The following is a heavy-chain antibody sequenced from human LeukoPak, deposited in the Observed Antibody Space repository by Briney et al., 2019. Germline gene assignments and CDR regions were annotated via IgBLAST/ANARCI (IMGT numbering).Heavy chain of an antibody. CDR1: GGSISSYY. Sequence: SETLSLTCTVSGGSISSYYWSWIRQPPGKGLEWIGYIYYSGSTNYNPSLKSRVTISVDTSKNQFSLKLRSVTAADKAVYYCARHDTGYSSGWLSTFDIWGRGTMVTVSS. CDR3: ARHDTGYSSGWLSTFDI. V-gene: IGHV4-59*08. J-gene: IGHJ3*02. D-gene: IGHD6-19*01. CDR2: IYYSGST.